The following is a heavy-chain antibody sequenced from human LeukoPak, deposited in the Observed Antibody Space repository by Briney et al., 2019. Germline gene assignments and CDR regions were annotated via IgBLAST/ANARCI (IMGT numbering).Heavy chain of an antibody. D-gene: IGHD5-18*01. Sequence: SETLSLTCTVSGGSISSSSYYWGWIRQPPGKGLEWIGSIYYSGSTYYNPSLKSRVTISVDTSKNQFSLKLSSVTAADTAVYYCARAMPRPLTAMANYFDYWGQGTLVTVSS. CDR1: GGSISSSSYY. V-gene: IGHV4-39*01. J-gene: IGHJ4*02. CDR3: ARAMPRPLTAMANYFDY. CDR2: IYYSGST.